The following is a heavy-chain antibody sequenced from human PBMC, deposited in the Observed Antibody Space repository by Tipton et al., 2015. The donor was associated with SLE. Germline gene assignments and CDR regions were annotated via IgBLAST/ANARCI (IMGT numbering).Heavy chain of an antibody. V-gene: IGHV3-74*01. CDR2: VDNDGRST. Sequence: SLRLSCEASGFTFSSYWMHWVRQVPGKGLEWVSRVDNDGRSTSYADSVKGRFTISRDNAMNTLYLQMNSLRAEETAVYFCARVGCDWTGSRCLGGWFLDLWGRGTLVTVSS. D-gene: IGHD3/OR15-3a*01. CDR3: ARVGCDWTGSRCLGGWFLDL. J-gene: IGHJ2*01. CDR1: GFTFSSYW.